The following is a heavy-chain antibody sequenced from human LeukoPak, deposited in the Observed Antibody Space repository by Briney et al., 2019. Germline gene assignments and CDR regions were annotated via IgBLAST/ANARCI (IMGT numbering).Heavy chain of an antibody. CDR2: IISIFGTA. J-gene: IGHJ6*03. V-gene: IGHV1-69*05. CDR3: ARSPDFWSGYSSYYYYYMDV. Sequence: SVKVSCKASGGTFSSYAISWVRQAPGQGLEWMGGIISIFGTANYAQKFQGRVTITTDESTSTAYMELSSLRSEDTAVYYCARSPDFWSGYSSYYYYYMDVWGKGTTVTVSS. CDR1: GGTFSSYA. D-gene: IGHD3-3*01.